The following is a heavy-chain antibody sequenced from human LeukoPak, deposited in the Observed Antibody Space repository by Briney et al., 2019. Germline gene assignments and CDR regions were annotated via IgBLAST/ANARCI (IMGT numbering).Heavy chain of an antibody. Sequence: GGSLRLSCAASGLTFSSYSMSWVRQAPGQGLEWVSSISTSSYINYADSVKGRFTISRDKAKNSLYLQMNSLRAEDTAVYYCARVTLTGYYALDYWGQGTLVTVSS. CDR3: ARVTLTGYYALDY. CDR1: GLTFSSYS. J-gene: IGHJ4*02. D-gene: IGHD3-9*01. CDR2: ISTSSYI. V-gene: IGHV3-21*01.